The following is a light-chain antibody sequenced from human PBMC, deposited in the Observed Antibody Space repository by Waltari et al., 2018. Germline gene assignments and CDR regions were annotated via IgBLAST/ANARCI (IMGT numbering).Light chain of an antibody. CDR3: QSYDTSLSVV. Sequence: QSVLTQPPSVSGAPGLRVTISCTGSSSNIGAGYDVHWYQHLPGTAPKLLIYGTNNRPSGVPDRFSGSKSGTSASLAITVLQVDDEADYYCQSYDTSLSVVFGGGTKLTVL. V-gene: IGLV1-40*01. J-gene: IGLJ2*01. CDR2: GTN. CDR1: SSNIGAGYD.